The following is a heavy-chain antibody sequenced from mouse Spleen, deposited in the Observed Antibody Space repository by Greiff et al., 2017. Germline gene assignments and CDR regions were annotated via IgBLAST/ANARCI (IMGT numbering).Heavy chain of an antibody. Sequence: EVMLVESGGGLVKPGGSLKLSCAASGFTFSSYDMSWVRQTPEKRLEWVATISSGGSYTYYPDSVKGRFTISRDNARNTLYLQMSSLRSEDTALYYCAGLRFDYWGQGTTLTVSS. CDR3: AGLRFDY. CDR2: ISSGGSYT. V-gene: IGHV5-9*02. D-gene: IGHD2-2*01. J-gene: IGHJ2*01. CDR1: GFTFSSYD.